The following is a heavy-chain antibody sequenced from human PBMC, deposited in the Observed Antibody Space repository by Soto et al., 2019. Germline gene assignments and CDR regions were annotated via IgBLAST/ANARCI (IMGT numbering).Heavy chain of an antibody. CDR1: GFTFSSYS. CDR2: ISSSSSTI. CDR3: ARSSPTYYYYYMDV. V-gene: IGHV3-48*01. Sequence: GGSLRLSCAASGFTFSSYSMNWVRQAPGKGLEWVSYISSSSSTIYYADSVKGRFTISRDNAKNSLYLQMNSLRAEDTAVYYCARSSPTYYYYYMDVWGKETTVTVCS. J-gene: IGHJ6*03.